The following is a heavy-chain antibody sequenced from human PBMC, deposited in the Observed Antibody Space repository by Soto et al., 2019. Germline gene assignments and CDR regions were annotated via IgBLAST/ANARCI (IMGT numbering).Heavy chain of an antibody. D-gene: IGHD6-13*01. CDR2: IVPIYRTA. CDR1: GGTFSSYR. V-gene: IGHV1-69*13. Sequence: GASVNVSCKASGGTFSSYRINWVRQAPGQGLEWVGGIVPIYRTADYAQKFQGRVTITADESARTSYVELRSLKSQDTAVYYCVRDSGAKLSSSWGRGTLVTVSS. CDR3: VRDSGAKLSSS. J-gene: IGHJ4*02.